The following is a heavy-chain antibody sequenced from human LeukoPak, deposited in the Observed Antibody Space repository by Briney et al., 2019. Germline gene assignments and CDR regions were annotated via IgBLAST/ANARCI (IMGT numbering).Heavy chain of an antibody. D-gene: IGHD2-15*01. CDR3: ARYIVVVVPAPYYYMDV. J-gene: IGHJ6*03. V-gene: IGHV4-59*12. CDR2: IYFSGST. Sequence: SETLSLTCAVSGDSISGYYWSWIRQPPGKGLEWIGCIYFSGSTNYSPSLKSRVSISVDMSENQFSLKLSSVTAADTAVYYCARYIVVVVPAPYYYMDVWGKGTTVTVSS. CDR1: GDSISGYY.